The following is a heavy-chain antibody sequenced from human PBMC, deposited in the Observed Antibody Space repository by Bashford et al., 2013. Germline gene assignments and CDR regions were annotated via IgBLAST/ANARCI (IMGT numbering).Heavy chain of an antibody. Sequence: ASVKVSCKASGYTFSDYYLHWVRQAPGQGLEWMGWINPNSGATKSAEKFQGRVTMTRDSSISTAYMELSRLTSDDTAVYYCARDGPVVGVWNAFDVWGQGTMVTVSS. V-gene: IGHV1-2*02. CDR3: ARDGPVVGVWNAFDV. CDR1: GYTFSDYY. D-gene: IGHD1-26*01. J-gene: IGHJ3*01. CDR2: INPNSGAT.